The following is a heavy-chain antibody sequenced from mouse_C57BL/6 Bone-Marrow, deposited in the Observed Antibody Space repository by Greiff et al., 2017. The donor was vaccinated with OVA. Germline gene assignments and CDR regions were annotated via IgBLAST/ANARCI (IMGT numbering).Heavy chain of an antibody. CDR2: INPSSGYT. J-gene: IGHJ2*01. Sequence: QVQLQQSGAELAKPGASVKLSCKASGYTFTSYWMHWVKQRPGQGLEWIGYINPSSGYTKYNQKFTDKATLTAYESASTVYMQLSSLTYADSADYYCAREQGDYWGQGTTLTVSS. CDR1: GYTFTSYW. CDR3: AREQGDY. V-gene: IGHV1-7*01.